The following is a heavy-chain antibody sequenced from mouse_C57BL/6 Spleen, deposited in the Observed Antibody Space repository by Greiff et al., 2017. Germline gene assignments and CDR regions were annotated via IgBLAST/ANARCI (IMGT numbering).Heavy chain of an antibody. CDR1: GYTFTSYW. Sequence: QVQLKQPGAELVKPGASVKMSCKASGYTFTSYWITWVKQRPGQGLEWIGDIYPGSGSTNYNEKFKSKATLTVDTSSSTAYMQLSSLTSEDSAVYYCERGGGYGPLRGFAYWGQGTLVTVSA. V-gene: IGHV1-55*01. CDR3: ERGGGYGPLRGFAY. CDR2: IYPGSGST. D-gene: IGHD1-1*01. J-gene: IGHJ3*01.